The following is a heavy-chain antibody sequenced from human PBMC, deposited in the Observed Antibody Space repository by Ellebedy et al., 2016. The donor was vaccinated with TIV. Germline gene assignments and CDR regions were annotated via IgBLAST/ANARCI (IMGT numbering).Heavy chain of an antibody. Sequence: AASVKVSCKASGYTFTHYGISWVRQAPGQGLEWMGWINPSNGNTTYAQKYQGRVTMTTDSSTRTSYMELSSLTADDTAIYYCARHLESRWLIHGGDYWGQGSLVTVSS. CDR1: GYTFTHYG. CDR2: INPSNGNT. D-gene: IGHD3-16*01. J-gene: IGHJ4*02. V-gene: IGHV1-18*04. CDR3: ARHLESRWLIHGGDY.